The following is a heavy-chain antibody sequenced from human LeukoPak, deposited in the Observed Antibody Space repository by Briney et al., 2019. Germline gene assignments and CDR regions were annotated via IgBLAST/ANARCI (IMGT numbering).Heavy chain of an antibody. CDR3: ARDPPCTNGVCYLAFDI. CDR2: INPNSGGT. Sequence: GASVKVSCKAFGYTFAGYYMHWVRQDPGQGLEWMGWINPNSGGTNYAQKFQGRVTMTRDTSMSTAYMELSRLRSDDTAVYYCARDPPCTNGVCYLAFDIWGQGTMVTVSS. J-gene: IGHJ3*02. V-gene: IGHV1-2*02. D-gene: IGHD2-8*01. CDR1: GYTFAGYY.